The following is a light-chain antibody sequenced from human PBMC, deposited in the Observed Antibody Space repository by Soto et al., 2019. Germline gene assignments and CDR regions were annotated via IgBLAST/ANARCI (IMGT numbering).Light chain of an antibody. Sequence: EIVLTQSPGTLSLSPGKRATLSCRASQSISSSYLAWYQKRPGQAPRLLIYGASSRATGIPDRFSGSGSGTEFNLTISRLETEDLAVYYCQQYGSSSWTVGQGTQVDI. CDR3: QQYGSSSWT. V-gene: IGKV3-20*01. J-gene: IGKJ1*01. CDR1: QSISSSY. CDR2: GAS.